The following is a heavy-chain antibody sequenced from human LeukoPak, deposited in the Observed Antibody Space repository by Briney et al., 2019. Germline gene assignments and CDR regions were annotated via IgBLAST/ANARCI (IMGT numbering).Heavy chain of an antibody. Sequence: GGSLRLSCTASGFTFRDYWMHWIRQTPREGLVWVSRINGDEASRAYADSVEGRFTISRDNAKNTLYLQIDSLRAEDSAIYYCARDRAEHNWTYHTLFDYWGQGTPVTVSS. V-gene: IGHV3-74*01. J-gene: IGHJ4*02. D-gene: IGHD1-7*01. CDR1: GFTFRDYW. CDR3: ARDRAEHNWTYHTLFDY. CDR2: INGDEASR.